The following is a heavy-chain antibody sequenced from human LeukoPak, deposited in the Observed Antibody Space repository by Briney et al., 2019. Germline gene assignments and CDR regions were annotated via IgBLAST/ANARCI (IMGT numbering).Heavy chain of an antibody. V-gene: IGHV3-33*01. CDR3: ARDKFFRSATVTAWIDY. D-gene: IGHD4-4*01. Sequence: PGGSLRLSCAASGFTFSSYGMLWVRQAPGKGLEWVAVIWYDGSNKYYANSVKGRFTISRDNSKNTLYLQMNSLRAEDTAVYYCARDKFFRSATVTAWIDYGGQGTLVTVSS. CDR2: IWYDGSNK. CDR1: GFTFSSYG. J-gene: IGHJ4*02.